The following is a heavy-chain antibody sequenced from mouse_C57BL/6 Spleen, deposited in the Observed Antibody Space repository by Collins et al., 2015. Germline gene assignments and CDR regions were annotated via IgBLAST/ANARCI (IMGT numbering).Heavy chain of an antibody. CDR1: GFTFSDYY. J-gene: IGHJ3*01. CDR3: ARDHDAWFAY. Sequence: EVQLVESGGGLVKPGGSLKLSCAASGFTFSDYYMYWVRQTPEKRLEWVATISDGGSYTYYPDSVKGRFTISRDNAKNNLYLQMSSLKSEDTAMYYCARDHDAWFAYWGQGTLVTVSA. D-gene: IGHD2-12*01. V-gene: IGHV5-4*02. CDR2: ISDGGSYT.